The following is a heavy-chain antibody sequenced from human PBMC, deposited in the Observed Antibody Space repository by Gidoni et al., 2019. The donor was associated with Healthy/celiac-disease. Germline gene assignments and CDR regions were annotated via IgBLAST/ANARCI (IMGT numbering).Heavy chain of an antibody. V-gene: IGHV3-30*18. CDR2: ISYDGSNK. CDR1: GFTFSSYG. D-gene: IGHD2-15*01. CDR3: AKDESLIVVVVAASLDY. J-gene: IGHJ4*02. Sequence: QVQLVESGGGVVQPGRSLRLSCAASGFTFSSYGMHWVRQAPGKGLEWVAVISYDGSNKYYADSVKGRFTISRDNSKNTLYLQMNSLRAEDTAVYYCAKDESLIVVVVAASLDYWGQGTLVTVSS.